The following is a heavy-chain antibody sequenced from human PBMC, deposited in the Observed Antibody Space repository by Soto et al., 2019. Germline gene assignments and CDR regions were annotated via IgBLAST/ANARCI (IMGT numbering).Heavy chain of an antibody. CDR1: GFTFSSYG. J-gene: IGHJ6*02. V-gene: IGHV3-30*18. Sequence: GGSLRLSCAASGFTFSSYGMHWVRQAPGKGLEWVAVISYDGSNKYYADSVKGRFTISRDNSKNTLYLQMNSLRAEDTAVYYCAKGQGGGYCSSTSCSAPDGMDVWGQGTTVTVSS. D-gene: IGHD2-2*03. CDR3: AKGQGGGYCSSTSCSAPDGMDV. CDR2: ISYDGSNK.